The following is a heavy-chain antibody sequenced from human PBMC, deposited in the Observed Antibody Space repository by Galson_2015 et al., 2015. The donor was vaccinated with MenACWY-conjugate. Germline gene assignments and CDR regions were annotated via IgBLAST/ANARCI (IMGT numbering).Heavy chain of an antibody. D-gene: IGHD6-19*01. V-gene: IGHV3-7*01. CDR1: GFTFSNSW. J-gene: IGHJ3*01. Sequence: SLRLCCATFGFTFSNSWMGWVRQAPGKGLEWVANIKHDGSGKFYVDSVKGRFIISRDNAKNSLYLQMDSLRAEDTAVYFCARAKEQWLSKTFDVWGQGTLVTVSS. CDR3: ARAKEQWLSKTFDV. CDR2: IKHDGSGK.